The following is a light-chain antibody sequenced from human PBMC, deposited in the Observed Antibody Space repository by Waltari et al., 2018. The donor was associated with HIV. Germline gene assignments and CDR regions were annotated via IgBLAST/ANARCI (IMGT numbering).Light chain of an antibody. V-gene: IGLV1-51*01. Sequence: QSALTQPPSLSAAPGQKVSITCSGSSSNIGVNYVSWYQQFPRTAPKLLMYDNNERPSGIPDRFSGSKSGTSATLDITGLRTGDEADYYCVSWDSSLRGVLFGGGTKLTVL. CDR3: VSWDSSLRGVL. CDR1: SSNIGVNY. CDR2: DNN. J-gene: IGLJ2*01.